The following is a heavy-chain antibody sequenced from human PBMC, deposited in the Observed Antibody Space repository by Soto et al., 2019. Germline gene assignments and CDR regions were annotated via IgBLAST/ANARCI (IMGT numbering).Heavy chain of an antibody. J-gene: IGHJ6*02. V-gene: IGHV3-30-3*01. CDR1: GFTFSSYA. D-gene: IGHD3-10*01. CDR3: TRDPSYYYGSGSYYRYYYGMDV. CDR2: ISYDGSNK. Sequence: QVQLVESGGGVVQPGRSLRLSCAASGFTFSSYAMHWVRQAPGKGLERVAVISYDGSNKYYADSVKGRFTISRDNSKNTRYLQMNSLRAEDTAVYYCTRDPSYYYGSGSYYRYYYGMDVWGQGTTVTVFS.